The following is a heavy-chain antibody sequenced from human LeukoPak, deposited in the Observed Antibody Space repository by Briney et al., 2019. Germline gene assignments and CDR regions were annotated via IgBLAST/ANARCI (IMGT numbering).Heavy chain of an antibody. CDR1: GGSISSRNYY. Sequence: SETLSLTCTVSGGSISSRNYYWAWIRQPPGKGLEWIGSIYYSGRTYYNPSLKSRVTISVDTSKNQFSLKLSSVTAADTAVHYCATVEYSSSYEYFHHWGQGTLVIVPS. CDR2: IYYSGRT. J-gene: IGHJ1*01. V-gene: IGHV4-39*01. D-gene: IGHD6-6*01. CDR3: ATVEYSSSYEYFHH.